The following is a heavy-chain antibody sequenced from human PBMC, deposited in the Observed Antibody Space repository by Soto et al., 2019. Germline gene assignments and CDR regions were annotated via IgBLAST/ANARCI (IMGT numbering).Heavy chain of an antibody. CDR2: IIPILGIA. J-gene: IGHJ4*02. Sequence: QVQLVQSGAEVKKPGSSVKVSCKATGGTFSSYTISWVRQAPGQGLEWMGRIIPILGIANYAQRFQGRVTITADKSTSTAYMELSSLRSEDTAVYYCARDHEDSNFDYWGQGTLVTVSS. CDR3: ARDHEDSNFDY. V-gene: IGHV1-69*08. CDR1: GGTFSSYT. D-gene: IGHD6-6*01.